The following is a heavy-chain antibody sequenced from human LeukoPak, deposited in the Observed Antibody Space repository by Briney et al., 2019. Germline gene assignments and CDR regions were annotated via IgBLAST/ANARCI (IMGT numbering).Heavy chain of an antibody. D-gene: IGHD3-22*01. CDR2: INPSGGST. J-gene: IGHJ4*02. Sequence: ASVKVSCKASGYTFTSYYMHWVRQAPGQGLEWMGIINPSGGSTTYAQKFQDRVTMTRDTSTSTVYMELSSLRSEDTAVYYCAVWTYYDSSSYSKIDYWGQGTLVTVSS. CDR3: AVWTYYDSSSYSKIDY. V-gene: IGHV1-46*01. CDR1: GYTFTSYY.